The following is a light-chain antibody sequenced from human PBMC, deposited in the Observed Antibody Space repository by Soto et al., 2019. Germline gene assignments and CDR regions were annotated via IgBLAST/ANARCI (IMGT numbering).Light chain of an antibody. J-gene: IGKJ1*01. CDR2: GAS. Sequence: EIVLTQSPGTLSLSPGERATLSCRASQSVSSSYLAWYQQKPGQAPRLLIYGASSMETGIPDRFSGSGSGTDFTLTISRLEPEDFAVYYCQQYGSSPQTFGQGTKVEIK. V-gene: IGKV3-20*01. CDR3: QQYGSSPQT. CDR1: QSVSSSY.